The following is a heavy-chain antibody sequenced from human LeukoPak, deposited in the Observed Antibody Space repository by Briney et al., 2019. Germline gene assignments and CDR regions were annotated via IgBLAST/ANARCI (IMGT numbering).Heavy chain of an antibody. Sequence: GGSLRLSCAASGFTFSSYAMSWVRQAPGKGLEWVSAISGSGGSTYYADSVKGRFTISRDNSKNTLYLQMHSLRAEDTAVYYCAKDEYYYDSSGDFDYWGQGTLVTVSS. CDR2: ISGSGGST. J-gene: IGHJ4*02. CDR1: GFTFSSYA. CDR3: AKDEYYYDSSGDFDY. V-gene: IGHV3-23*01. D-gene: IGHD3-22*01.